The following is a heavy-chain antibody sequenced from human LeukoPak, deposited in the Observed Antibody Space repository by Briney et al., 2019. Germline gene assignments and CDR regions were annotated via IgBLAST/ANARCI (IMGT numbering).Heavy chain of an antibody. V-gene: IGHV3-48*01. D-gene: IGHD2-15*01. CDR2: ISSSSNTI. J-gene: IGHJ3*02. Sequence: RGSLRLSCAPSGFTFTSYSMNWVRPGPGKGLGWVSYISSSSNTIYYADSVKGRFTISRDNDKNSLYLQMNSLRAEDTAVYYCARESGYENAFDIWGQGTMVTVSS. CDR3: ARESGYENAFDI. CDR1: GFTFTSYS.